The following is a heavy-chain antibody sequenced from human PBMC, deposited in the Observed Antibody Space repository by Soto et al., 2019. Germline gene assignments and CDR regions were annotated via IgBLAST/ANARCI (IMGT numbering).Heavy chain of an antibody. J-gene: IGHJ5*02. V-gene: IGHV3-53*04. Sequence: GGSLRLSCAASGFTVSSNYMSWARQATGKGLEWVSVIYSGGSTYYADSVKGRFTISRHNSKNTLYLQMNSLRAEDTAVYYCARSYPAARGLNWFDPWGQGTLVTVSS. CDR2: IYSGGST. CDR1: GFTVSSNY. D-gene: IGHD6-6*01. CDR3: ARSYPAARGLNWFDP.